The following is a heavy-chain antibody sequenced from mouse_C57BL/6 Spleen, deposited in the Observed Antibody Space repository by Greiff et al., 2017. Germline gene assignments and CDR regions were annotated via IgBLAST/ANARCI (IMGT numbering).Heavy chain of an antibody. CDR3: ARGDSNSFAY. D-gene: IGHD2-5*01. CDR2: INPYNGGT. V-gene: IGHV1-19*01. CDR1: GYTFTDYY. J-gene: IGHJ3*01. Sequence: VQLQQSGPVLVKPGASVKMSCKASGYTFTDYYMNWVKQSHGKSLEWIGVINPYNGGTSYNQKFKGKATLTVDKSSSTAYMELNSLTSEDSAVYYCARGDSNSFAYWGQGTLVTVSA.